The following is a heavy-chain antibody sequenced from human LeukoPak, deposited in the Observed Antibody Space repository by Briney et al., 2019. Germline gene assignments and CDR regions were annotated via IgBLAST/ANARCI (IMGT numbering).Heavy chain of an antibody. Sequence: SETLSLTCTVSGGSISSYYWSWIRQPPGQGLEWIGYIYYSGSTNYNPSLKSRVTISVDTSKNQFSLNLYSVTAADTAVYYCAGFGTSSSRFFDQWGQGTLVTVSS. V-gene: IGHV4-59*01. CDR2: IYYSGST. CDR1: GGSISSYY. J-gene: IGHJ4*02. CDR3: AGFGTSSSRFFDQ. D-gene: IGHD6-6*01.